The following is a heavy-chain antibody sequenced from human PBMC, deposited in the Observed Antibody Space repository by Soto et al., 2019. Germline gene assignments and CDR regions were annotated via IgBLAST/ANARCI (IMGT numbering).Heavy chain of an antibody. V-gene: IGHV4-39*01. CDR2: IYYRGST. CDR1: GDSISSISFY. Sequence: PSETLSLTCTVSGDSISSISFYWGWIRHPPGRMLEWIGTIYYRGSTYSKTSLKKRVTKSVNASKNQFSLRLSFVTAADTAVYYCARHRGSYGGEYYFDYWGQG. J-gene: IGHJ4*02. D-gene: IGHD3-16*01. CDR3: ARHRGSYGGEYYFDY.